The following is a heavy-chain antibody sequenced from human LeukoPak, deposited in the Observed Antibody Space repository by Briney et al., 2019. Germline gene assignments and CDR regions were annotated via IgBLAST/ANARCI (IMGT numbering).Heavy chain of an antibody. V-gene: IGHV3-33*01. CDR3: ARDHRPEIQYYYMDV. J-gene: IGHJ6*03. D-gene: IGHD1-14*01. CDR2: LLYDGNTK. CDR1: GFSLSNYG. Sequence: GGSLRLSCAASGFSLSNYGMHWVRQAPGKGLEWVAALLYDGNTKHYADSVKGRFTISRDISKNTFYLQMNSLIAEDTAVYYCARDHRPEIQYYYMDVWGKGTTVAVSS.